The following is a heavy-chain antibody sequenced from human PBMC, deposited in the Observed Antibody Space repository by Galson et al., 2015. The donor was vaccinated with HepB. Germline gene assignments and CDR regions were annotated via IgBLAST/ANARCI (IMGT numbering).Heavy chain of an antibody. V-gene: IGHV3-66*01. CDR1: GFTVSSNY. D-gene: IGHD3-22*01. Sequence: SLRLSCAASGFTVSSNYMSWVRQAPGKGLERVSIIYSGGSTYYADSVKGRFTISTDNSKNTLYLQMNSLRAEDTAVYYCASRSYDRLGWYFDLWGRGTLVTVSS. CDR2: IYSGGST. J-gene: IGHJ2*01. CDR3: ASRSYDRLGWYFDL.